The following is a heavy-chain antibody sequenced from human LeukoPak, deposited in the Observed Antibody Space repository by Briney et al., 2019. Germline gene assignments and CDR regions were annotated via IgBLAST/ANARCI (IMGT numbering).Heavy chain of an antibody. J-gene: IGHJ4*02. CDR1: GGSFSGYY. V-gene: IGHV4-34*01. CDR3: ARGYCSSTSCRSGLDY. CDR2: MNHSGST. D-gene: IGHD2-2*01. Sequence: SETLSLTCAVYGGSFSGYYWTWIRQPPGKGLEWIGEMNHSGSTNYNPSLKSRVTISVDTSKNQFSLKLSSVTAADTAVYYCARGYCSSTSCRSGLDYWGQGTLVTVSS.